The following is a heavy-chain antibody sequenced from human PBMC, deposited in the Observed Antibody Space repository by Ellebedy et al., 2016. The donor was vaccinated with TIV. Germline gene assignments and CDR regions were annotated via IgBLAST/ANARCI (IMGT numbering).Heavy chain of an antibody. Sequence: GESLKLSXAASGFTVSSNYMSWVRQAPGKGLERVAVISYDGSNKYYADSVKGRFTISRDNSKNTLYLQMNSLRAEDTAVYYCARAGPGLTVWFGELLPSGWFDPWGQGTLVTVSS. J-gene: IGHJ5*02. CDR2: ISYDGSNK. CDR1: GFTVSSNY. V-gene: IGHV3-30-3*01. D-gene: IGHD3-10*01. CDR3: ARAGPGLTVWFGELLPSGWFDP.